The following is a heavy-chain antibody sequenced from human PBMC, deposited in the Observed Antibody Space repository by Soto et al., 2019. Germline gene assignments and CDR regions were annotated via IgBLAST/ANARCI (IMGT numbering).Heavy chain of an antibody. CDR3: AKVSRKGSARDFDY. CDR2: VNPNNGDT. Sequence: QVQLVQSGAELKKPGASVKVSCKASGYTFSNYDMNWVRQATGQGPEWIGWVNPNNGDTGYAQKFQGRVTLTTDTSTTTAYMELTSLRSEDTAIYYCAKVSRKGSARDFDYGGQGTLIPVSS. CDR1: GYTFSNYD. D-gene: IGHD3-10*01. V-gene: IGHV1-8*01. J-gene: IGHJ4*02.